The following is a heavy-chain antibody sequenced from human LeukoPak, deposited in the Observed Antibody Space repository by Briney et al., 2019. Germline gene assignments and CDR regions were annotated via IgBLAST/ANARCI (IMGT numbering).Heavy chain of an antibody. CDR1: GFTFSNYA. D-gene: IGHD2-2*01. V-gene: IGHV3-64*01. Sequence: GGSLRLSCAASGFTFSNYAMHWVRQAPGKGLLYVSAISTNGIGTYYANSVKGRFIISRDNSKNTLYLQMGSLRAEDMAVYYCARWSSNSCYDYWGQGTLVTVSS. J-gene: IGHJ4*02. CDR2: ISTNGIGT. CDR3: ARWSSNSCYDY.